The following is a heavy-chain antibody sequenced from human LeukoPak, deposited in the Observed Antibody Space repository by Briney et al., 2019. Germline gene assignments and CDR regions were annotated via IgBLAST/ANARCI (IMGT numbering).Heavy chain of an antibody. D-gene: IGHD3-9*01. Sequence: SETLSPTCAVYGGSFSDYYWSWIRQPPGKGLEYIGEINHSGSTNYNPSLKSRVTISIDTSKKQFSLKLSSVTAADTAVYYCASRLLTGDWYFDLWGRGTLVTVSS. CDR3: ASRLLTGDWYFDL. CDR1: GGSFSDYY. V-gene: IGHV4-34*01. CDR2: INHSGST. J-gene: IGHJ2*01.